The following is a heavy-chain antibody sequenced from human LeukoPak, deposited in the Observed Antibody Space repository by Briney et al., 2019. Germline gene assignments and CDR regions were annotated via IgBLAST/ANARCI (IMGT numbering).Heavy chain of an antibody. J-gene: IGHJ4*02. CDR2: IIPIFGTA. CDR1: GGTFSSYA. V-gene: IGHV1-69*13. D-gene: IGHD2-15*01. Sequence: SVKVSCKASGGTFSSYAISWVRRAPGQGLEWMGGIIPIFGTANYAQKFQGRVTITADESTSTAYMELSSLRSEDTAVYYCASPVGYCSGGSCYSLDYWGQGTLVTVSS. CDR3: ASPVGYCSGGSCYSLDY.